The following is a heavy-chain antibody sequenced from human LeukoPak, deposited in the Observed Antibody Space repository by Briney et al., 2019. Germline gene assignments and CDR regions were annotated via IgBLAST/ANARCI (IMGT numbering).Heavy chain of an antibody. CDR2: ITTGGPNT. CDR1: GFTFSSYT. Sequence: GGSLRLSCTASGFTFSSYTMSWVRQAPGKGLKWVSTITTGGPNTYYADSVKGRFTISRDNAKNTVYLQMNSLRAEDTAVYYCANERANEWELFEADYWGQGTLVTVSS. V-gene: IGHV3-23*01. J-gene: IGHJ4*02. D-gene: IGHD3-10*01. CDR3: ANERANEWELFEADY.